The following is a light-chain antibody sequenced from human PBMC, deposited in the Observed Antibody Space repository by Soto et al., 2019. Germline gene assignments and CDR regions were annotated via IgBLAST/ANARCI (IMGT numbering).Light chain of an antibody. J-gene: IGKJ5*01. Sequence: EILVTQSPATLYLSPGERGTLSCRASESVTDYLAWYQQKPGQAPRLLVYDVSNRATGIPARFSGGGSGTDFTLTISSLEPEDFAVYYCQQRNYWQVTFGQGTRLEIK. CDR1: ESVTDY. CDR2: DVS. CDR3: QQRNYWQVT. V-gene: IGKV3-11*01.